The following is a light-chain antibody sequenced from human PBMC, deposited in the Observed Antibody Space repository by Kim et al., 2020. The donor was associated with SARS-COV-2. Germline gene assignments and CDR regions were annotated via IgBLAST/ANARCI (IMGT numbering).Light chain of an antibody. CDR3: GTWDSSLSAVV. J-gene: IGLJ2*01. CDR2: DNN. Sequence: GQKVTNSCAGRSSSMGNNYVSWYQQLPGAAPKRLVYDNNKRPSGIPDRVSGSKSGPSATLGFTGLQSGDEADYCCGTWDSSLSAVVFGGGTQLTVL. CDR1: SSSMGNNY. V-gene: IGLV1-51*01.